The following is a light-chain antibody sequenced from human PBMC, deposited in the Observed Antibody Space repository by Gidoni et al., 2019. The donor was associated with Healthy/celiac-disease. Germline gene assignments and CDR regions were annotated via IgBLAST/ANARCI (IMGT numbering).Light chain of an antibody. CDR3: AAWDDSLNGDVV. V-gene: IGLV1-44*01. J-gene: IGLJ2*01. CDR2: SNN. Sequence: QSVLTTPPSASGTPGQRVTISCSGSSSHIGSNTVNWYPPLPGTAPKLLIYSNNQQPAGVPDRFSGSKSGTSASLAISGLQSEDEADYYCAAWDDSLNGDVVFGGGTKLTIL. CDR1: SSHIGSNT.